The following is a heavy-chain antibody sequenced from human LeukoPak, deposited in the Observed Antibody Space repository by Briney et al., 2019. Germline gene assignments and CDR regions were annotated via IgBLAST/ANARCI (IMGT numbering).Heavy chain of an antibody. J-gene: IGHJ4*02. CDR3: ARKYCSSTSCHGGFDY. V-gene: IGHV1-2*02. CDR2: INPNSGGT. CDR1: GYTFTGYY. D-gene: IGHD2-2*01. Sequence: GASVKVSCKASGYTFTGYYMHWVRQAPGQGLEWMGWINPNSGGTNYAQKFQGRVTMTRDTSISTAYMELSRLRSDDTAVYYCARKYCSSTSCHGGFDYWGQGTLVTVSS.